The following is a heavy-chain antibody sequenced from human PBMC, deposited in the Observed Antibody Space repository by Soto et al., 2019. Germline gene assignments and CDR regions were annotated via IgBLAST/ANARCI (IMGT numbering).Heavy chain of an antibody. CDR2: IYSGSNT. J-gene: IGHJ4*02. Sequence: PGGSLRLSCAASGFTVSSNYMSWVRQAPGKGLEWVSVIYSGSNTYYADSVKGRFTISRDNSKNTLYLQMNSLRAEDTSVYYCAKEGGLSGSYYISSSYYFDYWGQGTLVTVSS. D-gene: IGHD1-26*01. V-gene: IGHV3-53*05. CDR3: AKEGGLSGSYYISSSYYFDY. CDR1: GFTVSSNY.